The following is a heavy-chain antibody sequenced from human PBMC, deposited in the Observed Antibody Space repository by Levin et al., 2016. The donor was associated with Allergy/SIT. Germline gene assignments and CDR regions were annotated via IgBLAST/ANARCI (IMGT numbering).Heavy chain of an antibody. D-gene: IGHD3-9*01. Sequence: GESLKISCAASGFTFSSYAMSWVRQAPGKGLEWVSAISGSGGSTYYADSVKGRFTISRDNSKNTLYLQMNSLRAEDTAVYYCAKDQPDILTGYYGGVVYWGQGTLVTVSS. CDR2: ISGSGGST. CDR1: GFTFSSYA. V-gene: IGHV3-23*01. CDR3: AKDQPDILTGYYGGVVY. J-gene: IGHJ4*02.